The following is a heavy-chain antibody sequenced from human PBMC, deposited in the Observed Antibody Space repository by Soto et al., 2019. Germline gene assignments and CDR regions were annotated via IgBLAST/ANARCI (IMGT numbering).Heavy chain of an antibody. CDR3: AREGVATIGAENWFDP. Sequence: SETLSLTCAVYGGSFSGYYWSWIRQPPGKGLEWIGEINHSGSTNCNPSLKSRVTISVDTSKNQFSLKLSSVTAADTAVYYCAREGVATIGAENWFDPWGQGTLVTVSS. V-gene: IGHV4-34*01. CDR1: GGSFSGYY. D-gene: IGHD5-12*01. CDR2: INHSGST. J-gene: IGHJ5*02.